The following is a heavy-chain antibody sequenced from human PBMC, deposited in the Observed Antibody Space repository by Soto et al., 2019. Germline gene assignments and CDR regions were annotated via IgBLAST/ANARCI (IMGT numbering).Heavy chain of an antibody. CDR2: IYYSGST. Sequence: SETLSLTCTVSGGSMSSSSYYWGWIRQDPGKGLEWIGSIYYSGSTYYNPSLKSRVTISVDTSKNQFSLKLSSVTAADTAVYYCARRRAAAGNYYYYYGMDVWGQGTTVT. D-gene: IGHD6-13*01. CDR3: ARRRAAAGNYYYYYGMDV. CDR1: GGSMSSSSYY. J-gene: IGHJ6*02. V-gene: IGHV4-39*01.